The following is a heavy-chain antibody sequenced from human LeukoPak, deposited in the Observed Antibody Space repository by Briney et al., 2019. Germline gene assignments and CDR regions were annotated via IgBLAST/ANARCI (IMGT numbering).Heavy chain of an antibody. D-gene: IGHD2-2*01. V-gene: IGHV1-24*01. CDR3: ATWYCSSTSCYALDY. J-gene: IGHJ4*02. Sequence: ASVKVSCKVSGYTLTELSMHWVRQAPGKGLEWMGGFDPEDGETIYAQKFQGRVTMTEDTSTDTAYMELSSLRSEDTAVYYSATWYCSSTSCYALDYWGQGTLVTVSS. CDR2: FDPEDGET. CDR1: GYTLTELS.